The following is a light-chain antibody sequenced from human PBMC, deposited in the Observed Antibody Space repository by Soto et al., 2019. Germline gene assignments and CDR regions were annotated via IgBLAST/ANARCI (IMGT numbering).Light chain of an antibody. J-gene: IGKJ1*01. CDR1: QSVSSSY. Sequence: ELVLTQSPGTLSLSPGESATLSCRASQSVSSSYLVWYQQKPGQAPRLLIYGASNRATGISDRFSGSGFGTDFTLTIRRLEPEDVAVYYCQHYAASLWTFGQGTKVEIK. V-gene: IGKV3-20*01. CDR2: GAS. CDR3: QHYAASLWT.